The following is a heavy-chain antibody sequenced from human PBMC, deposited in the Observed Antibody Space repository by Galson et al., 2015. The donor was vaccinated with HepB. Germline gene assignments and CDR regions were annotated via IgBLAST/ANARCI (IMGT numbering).Heavy chain of an antibody. CDR3: ARGDVSDYVPTPFDS. CDR1: GFTFSSYA. J-gene: IGHJ4*02. D-gene: IGHD1-26*01. V-gene: IGHV3-30*09. Sequence: SLRLSCEASGFTFSSYAMHWVRQAPGKGLEWVAVISYDGSKKYYADSVKGRFASPRDNSKNTLYLQMDSLRVEDTAVYYCARGDVSDYVPTPFDSWGQGTLVTVSS. CDR2: ISYDGSKK.